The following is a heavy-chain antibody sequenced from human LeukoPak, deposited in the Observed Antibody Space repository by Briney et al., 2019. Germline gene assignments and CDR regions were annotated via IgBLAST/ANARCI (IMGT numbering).Heavy chain of an antibody. CDR3: ARDPHNWNDEGYYYYGMDV. V-gene: IGHV3-23*01. Sequence: GGSLRLSCAASGFTFSSYAMSWVRQAPGKGLEWVSAISGSGGSTYYADSVEGRFTISRDNSKNTLYLQMNSPRAEDTAVYYCARDPHNWNDEGYYYYGMDVWGQGTTVTVSS. CDR2: ISGSGGST. J-gene: IGHJ6*02. CDR1: GFTFSSYA. D-gene: IGHD1-20*01.